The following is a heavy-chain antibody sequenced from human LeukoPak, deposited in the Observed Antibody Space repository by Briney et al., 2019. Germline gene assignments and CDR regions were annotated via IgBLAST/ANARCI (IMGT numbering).Heavy chain of an antibody. Sequence: GGSLRLSCAASGFTFSIYAMSWVRQAPGKGLQWVSSITSSGDGTYYAASVKGRFTISRDNSENMLYLQMNSLRVEDTAVYFCAKDRPNYYGNNGHYYRRDGDYWGQGTLVTVSS. CDR1: GFTFSIYA. CDR3: AKDRPNYYGNNGHYYRRDGDY. CDR2: ITSSGDGT. D-gene: IGHD3-22*01. V-gene: IGHV3-23*01. J-gene: IGHJ4*02.